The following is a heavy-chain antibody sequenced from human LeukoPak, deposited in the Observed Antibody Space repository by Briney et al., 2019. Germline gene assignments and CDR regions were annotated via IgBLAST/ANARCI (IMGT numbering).Heavy chain of an antibody. CDR2: ISAYNGNT. CDR3: ARDAVGRRSYYYYYMDV. D-gene: IGHD1-26*01. Sequence: ASVTVSCKASGYTFTSYGISWVRQAPGQGLEWMGWISAYNGNTNYAQKLQGKVTMTTDTSTSTAYMELWRLRSDETAVYYCARDAVGRRSYYYYYMDVWGKGTTVTVSS. CDR1: GYTFTSYG. V-gene: IGHV1-18*01. J-gene: IGHJ6*03.